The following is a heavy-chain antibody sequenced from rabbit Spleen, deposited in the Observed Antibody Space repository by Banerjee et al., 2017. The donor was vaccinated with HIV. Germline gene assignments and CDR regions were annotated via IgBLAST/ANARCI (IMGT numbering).Heavy chain of an antibody. D-gene: IGHD1-1*01. CDR3: ARDLVGVIGWNFYL. V-gene: IGHV1S40*01. J-gene: IGHJ6*01. CDR2: IGIGSISGT. CDR1: GFSFSSDYW. Sequence: QSLEESGGDLVKPGASLTLTCTASGFSFSSDYWMCWVRQAPGKGLEWIACIGIGSISGTVYATWAKGRFTISRTSSTTVTLRMTSLTAADRAAYFCARDLVGVIGWNFYLWGQGTLVTVS.